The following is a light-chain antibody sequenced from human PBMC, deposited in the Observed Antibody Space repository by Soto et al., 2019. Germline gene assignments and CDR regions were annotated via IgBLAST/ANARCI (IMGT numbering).Light chain of an antibody. CDR2: SNN. V-gene: IGLV1-44*01. Sequence: QSVLTQPPSASGTPGQRVTISCSGSSSNIGSNTVTWYQQLPGTAPKLLIYSNNQRPSGVPDRFSGSKSGTSASLAISGLQSEDAADYYCAAWDDSLNGRGVFGTGTKVTVL. CDR1: SSNIGSNT. J-gene: IGLJ1*01. CDR3: AAWDDSLNGRGV.